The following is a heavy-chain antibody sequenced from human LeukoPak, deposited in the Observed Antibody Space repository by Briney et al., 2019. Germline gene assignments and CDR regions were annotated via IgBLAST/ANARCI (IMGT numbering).Heavy chain of an antibody. D-gene: IGHD3-10*01. CDR2: IYYSGST. V-gene: IGHV4-59*12. Sequence: PSETLSLTCTVSGGSISSYYWSWIRQPPGKGLEWIGYIYYSGSTNYNPSLKSRVTISVDTSKNQFSLKLSSVTAADTAVYYCGRRPPLWFGELSPFNWFDPWGQGTLVTVSS. CDR1: GGSISSYY. CDR3: GRRPPLWFGELSPFNWFDP. J-gene: IGHJ5*02.